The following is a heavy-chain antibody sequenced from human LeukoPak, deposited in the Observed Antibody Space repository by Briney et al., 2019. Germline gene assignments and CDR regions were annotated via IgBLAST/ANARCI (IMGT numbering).Heavy chain of an antibody. J-gene: IGHJ6*02. CDR3: ARDPRTYYYYGMDV. CDR1: GFAFSDYS. V-gene: IGHV3-30*02. CDR2: IRYDGSNK. Sequence: GGSLRLSCAASGFAFSDYSMHWVRQSPGKGLEWVAFIRYDGSNKFYADSVKGRSTISRDNSKNTLYLQMNSLRAEDTAVYYCARDPRTYYYYGMDVWGQGTTVTVSS.